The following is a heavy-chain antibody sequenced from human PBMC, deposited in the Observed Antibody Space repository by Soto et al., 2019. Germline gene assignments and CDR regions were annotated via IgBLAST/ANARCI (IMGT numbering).Heavy chain of an antibody. V-gene: IGHV1-2*02. Sequence: QVQLVQSGTEVKKAGASVKVSCKASGYPFTGYYMHWVRQAPGQGLEWMGWINPNSGGTYFEQKFQGRVSMARDTFRSTGYLELTRLRSDDTAVYFCATFLRGYSYNAFWGQGTLVTVSS. J-gene: IGHJ4*02. CDR3: ATFLRGYSYNAF. CDR1: GYPFTGYY. CDR2: INPNSGGT. D-gene: IGHD5-18*01.